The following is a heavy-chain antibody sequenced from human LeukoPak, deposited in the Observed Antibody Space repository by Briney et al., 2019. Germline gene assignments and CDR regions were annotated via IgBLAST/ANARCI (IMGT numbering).Heavy chain of an antibody. Sequence: ASVKVSCKTSGYTFTSYDINWVRQAAGQGLEWMGWMNPNSVNAGSAQKFQGRVTMTRNTSISTAYMELSSLTYEDTAIYFCARGGIVPYRGQGTLVTVSS. CDR2: MNPNSVNA. J-gene: IGHJ4*02. V-gene: IGHV1-8*01. D-gene: IGHD2-2*01. CDR3: ARGGIVPY. CDR1: GYTFTSYD.